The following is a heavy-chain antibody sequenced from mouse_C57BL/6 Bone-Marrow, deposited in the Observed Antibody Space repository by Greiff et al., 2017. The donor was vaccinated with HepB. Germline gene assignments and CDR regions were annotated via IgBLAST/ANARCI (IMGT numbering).Heavy chain of an antibody. Sequence: EVTVVESGGGLVQPGGSLKLSCAASGFTFSSYGMSWVRQTPDKRLELVATINSNGGSTYYPDSVKGRFTISRDNAKNTLYLQMSSLKSEDTAMYYCARDDYWGQGTTLTVSS. V-gene: IGHV5-6-3*01. CDR1: GFTFSSYG. CDR2: INSNGGST. CDR3: ARDDY. J-gene: IGHJ2*01.